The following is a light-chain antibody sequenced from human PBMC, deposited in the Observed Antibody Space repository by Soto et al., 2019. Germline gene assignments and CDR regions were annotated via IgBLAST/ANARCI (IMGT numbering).Light chain of an antibody. Sequence: QSVLTQPPSASGTPGQRVTISCSGSSSNIGGNYVDWYQQLHGTAPQLLIYSNIHRPSGVPDRFSGSKSGTYAALAISGLRSEDEADDYCGAWDDSRSGVVFGGGTKLTVL. CDR2: SNI. J-gene: IGLJ2*01. CDR3: GAWDDSRSGVV. CDR1: SSNIGGNY. V-gene: IGLV1-47*02.